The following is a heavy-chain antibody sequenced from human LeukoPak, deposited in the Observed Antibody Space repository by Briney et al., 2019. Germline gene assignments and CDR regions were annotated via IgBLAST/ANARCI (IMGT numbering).Heavy chain of an antibody. CDR2: IYYGGST. Sequence: SETLSLTCTVSGDSVNSSNYYWSWIRQPPGKGLEWIGYIYYGGSTIYTPSLKSRVTISVDTSKNQFSLKLSSVTAADTAVYYCARSKTMVRDVLDYWGQGTLVTVSS. D-gene: IGHD3-10*01. V-gene: IGHV4-61*01. CDR3: ARSKTMVRDVLDY. CDR1: GDSVNSSNYY. J-gene: IGHJ4*02.